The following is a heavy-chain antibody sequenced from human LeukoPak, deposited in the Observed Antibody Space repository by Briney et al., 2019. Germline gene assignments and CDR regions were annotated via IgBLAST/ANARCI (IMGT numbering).Heavy chain of an antibody. CDR3: ARPRPSYSTVTPLEY. D-gene: IGHD4-17*01. V-gene: IGHV3-30*19. J-gene: IGHJ4*02. CDR1: DFTFSMFG. CDR2: ISSRGDTE. Sequence: PGGSLRLSRAESDFTFSMFGMHWVRQAPGKGLEWVAVISSRGDTEDYRDSVKGRFTISRDNSQRTVFLQMNRLTFEDTGVYYCARPRPSYSTVTPLEYWGRGTLVIVSS.